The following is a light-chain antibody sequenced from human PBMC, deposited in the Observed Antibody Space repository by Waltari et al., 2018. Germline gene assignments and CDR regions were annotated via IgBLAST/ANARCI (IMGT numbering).Light chain of an antibody. J-gene: IGLJ2*01. V-gene: IGLV3-19*01. CDR3: NSRDSSDNPV. CDR1: SLRRFY. CDR2: GKN. Sequence: SSELTQDPAMSVALGQTVRITFQGDSLRRFYASWYQQKPGQAPVLVMYGKNNRPSGIPDRFSDSSSGNTASLTITGAQAEDEADYYCNSRDSSDNPVFGGGTKLTVL.